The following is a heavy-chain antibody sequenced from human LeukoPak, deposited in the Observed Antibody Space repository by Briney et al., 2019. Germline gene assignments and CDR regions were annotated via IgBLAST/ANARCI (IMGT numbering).Heavy chain of an antibody. J-gene: IGHJ4*02. CDR3: ARGTETGIMITFGGVIVPNYFDY. CDR1: GGSISSSSYY. CDR2: IHYSGST. Sequence: SETLSLTCTVSGGSISSSSYYWGWIRQPPGKGLEWIGSIHYSGSTYYNPSLKSRVTISVDKSKNQFSLKLSSVTAADTAVYYCARGTETGIMITFGGVIVPNYFDYWGQGTLVTVSS. D-gene: IGHD3-16*02. V-gene: IGHV4-39*07.